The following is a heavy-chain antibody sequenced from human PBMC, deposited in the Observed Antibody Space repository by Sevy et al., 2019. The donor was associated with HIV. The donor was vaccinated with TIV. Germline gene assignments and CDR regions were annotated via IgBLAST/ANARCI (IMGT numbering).Heavy chain of an antibody. D-gene: IGHD1-1*01. CDR3: ARKDMEENWFDP. V-gene: IGHV5-51*01. J-gene: IGHJ5*02. CDR2: IFPGDSET. Sequence: GEPLKISCQGSGYNFASYWIAWVRQMPGKGLEWMGIIFPGDSETSYSSSFQGQVTISADKSMQTAYLQWSSLKTSDTAIYYCARKDMEENWFDPWGQGTLVTVSS. CDR1: GYNFASYW.